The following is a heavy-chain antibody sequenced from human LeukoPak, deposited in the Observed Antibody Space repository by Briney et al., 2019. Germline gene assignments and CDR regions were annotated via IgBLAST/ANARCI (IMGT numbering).Heavy chain of an antibody. J-gene: IGHJ4*02. Sequence: SETLSLTCTFSGGSINSSSYYWGWIRLPPGKGLEWIGSIYYSGTSYYNPSLKSRVTISVDTSKNQFSLKLTSVTAADTAVYYCARQKGGAARGNFDYWGQGTLVTVSS. CDR1: GGSINSSSYY. D-gene: IGHD6-6*01. V-gene: IGHV4-39*01. CDR2: IYYSGTS. CDR3: ARQKGGAARGNFDY.